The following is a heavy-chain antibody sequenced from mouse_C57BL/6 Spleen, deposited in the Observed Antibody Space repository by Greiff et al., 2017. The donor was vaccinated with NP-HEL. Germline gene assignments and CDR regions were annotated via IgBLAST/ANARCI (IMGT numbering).Heavy chain of an antibody. J-gene: IGHJ2*01. CDR2: IRLKTDDYVT. CDR3: WILL. Sequence: EVKVEESGGGLVQPGGSMKLSCVASGLTFSNYWMNWVRQSPEKGLEWVAEIRLKTDDYVTHYAESVKGRFTISRDDSKSSVYLQMNDLIAEDTGLYYCWILLWGQGTTLTVSS. V-gene: IGHV6-6*02. CDR1: GLTFSNYW.